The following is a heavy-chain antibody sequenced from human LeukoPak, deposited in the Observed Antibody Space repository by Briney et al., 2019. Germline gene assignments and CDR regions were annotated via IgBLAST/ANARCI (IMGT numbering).Heavy chain of an antibody. CDR2: INHSGSN. CDR3: ARGSSSYGTNFDY. Sequence: PSETLSLTCAVYGGSFSGYYWSWIRQPPGKGLEWIGEINHSGSNNYNPSLKSRVTISVETSKNQFSLNLSSVTAADTAVYYCARGSSSYGTNFDYWGQGTLVTVSS. CDR1: GGSFSGYY. V-gene: IGHV4-34*01. D-gene: IGHD1-26*01. J-gene: IGHJ4*02.